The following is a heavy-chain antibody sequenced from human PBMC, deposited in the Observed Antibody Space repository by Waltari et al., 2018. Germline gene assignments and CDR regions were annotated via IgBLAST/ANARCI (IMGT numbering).Heavy chain of an antibody. CDR2: IYSGGST. D-gene: IGHD2-15*01. CDR1: GFTVSSNY. CDR3: ARDSRWQLLTPAAFDI. Sequence: EVQLVESGGGLIQPGGSLRLSCAASGFTVSSNYLSCDRQDPGKGLEWVYVIYSGGSTYYADSVKGRFTISRYNSKNTLYLQMNSLRAEDTAVYYCARDSRWQLLTPAAFDIWGQGTMVTVSS. V-gene: IGHV3-53*01. J-gene: IGHJ3*02.